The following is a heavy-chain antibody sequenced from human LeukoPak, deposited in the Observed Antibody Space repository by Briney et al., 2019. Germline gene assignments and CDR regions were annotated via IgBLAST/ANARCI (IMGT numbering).Heavy chain of an antibody. J-gene: IGHJ4*02. CDR3: AKDLCSGGSCYPSSGFDY. V-gene: IGHV3-30*18. CDR1: GFTFSSYG. CDR2: ISYDGSNK. Sequence: GRSLRLSCAASGFTFSSYGMHWVRQAPGKGLEWVAVISYDGSNKYYADSVKGRFTISRDNSKNTPYLQMNGLRAEDTAVYYCAKDLCSGGSCYPSSGFDYWGQGTLVTVSS. D-gene: IGHD2-15*01.